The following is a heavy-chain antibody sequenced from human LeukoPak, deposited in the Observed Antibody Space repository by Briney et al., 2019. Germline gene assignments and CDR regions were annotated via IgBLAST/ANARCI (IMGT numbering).Heavy chain of an antibody. D-gene: IGHD2-2*01. CDR2: IRGSGVST. J-gene: IGHJ4*02. V-gene: IGHV3-23*01. CDR1: GFNFISYS. CDR3: AKRQGSSASCYDH. Sequence: GGSLRLSCAASGFNFISYSMSWVRQAPGKGLEWVSVIRGSGVSTYYADSVKGRFTISRDNSKNTLYLQMNNLRAEDTAIYYCAKRQGSSASCYDHWGQGTLVTVSS.